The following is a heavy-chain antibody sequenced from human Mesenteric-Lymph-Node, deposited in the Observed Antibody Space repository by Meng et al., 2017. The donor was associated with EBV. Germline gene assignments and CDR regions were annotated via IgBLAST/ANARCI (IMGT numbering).Heavy chain of an antibody. J-gene: IGHJ4*02. CDR1: GFTFGSYW. CDR2: IRSKANDYAT. D-gene: IGHD2-21*01. CDR3: ASADCGGDCLL. Sequence: EVQLVESGGVLVHPGGSLGLSCAASGFTFGSYWMGWVSQASGKGLEWVGRIRSKANDYATVYAEAVKGRFTISRDDSKNTAYLQMNSLKTEDTAVYYCASADCGGDCLLWGQGTLVTVSS. V-gene: IGHV3-73*01.